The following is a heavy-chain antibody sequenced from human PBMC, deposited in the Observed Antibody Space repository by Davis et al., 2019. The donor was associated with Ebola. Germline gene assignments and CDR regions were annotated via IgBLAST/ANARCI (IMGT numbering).Heavy chain of an antibody. J-gene: IGHJ5*02. V-gene: IGHV4-59*01. Sequence: MPSETLSLTCTVSGGSISSYYWSWIRQPPGKGLEWIGYIYYSGSTHYNPSLKSRATISVDTSKNQFSLKLSSVTAADTAVYYCARAPHPYGSSWFFDHWGQGALVTVSS. CDR2: IYYSGST. CDR1: GGSISSYY. D-gene: IGHD6-13*01. CDR3: ARAPHPYGSSWFFDH.